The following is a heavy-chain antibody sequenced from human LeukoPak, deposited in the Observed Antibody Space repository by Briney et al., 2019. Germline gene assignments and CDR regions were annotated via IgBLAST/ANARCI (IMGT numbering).Heavy chain of an antibody. CDR1: GFTFSSYS. V-gene: IGHV3-21*04. J-gene: IGHJ3*02. CDR3: AKYKLSHLPYDAFDI. CDR2: ISSSSSYI. D-gene: IGHD5-18*01. Sequence: SGGSLRLSCAASGFTFSSYSMNWVRQAPGKGLEWVSSISSSSSYIYYADSVKGRFTISRDNAKNSLYLQMNSLRAEDTAVYYCAKYKLSHLPYDAFDIWGQGTMVTVSS.